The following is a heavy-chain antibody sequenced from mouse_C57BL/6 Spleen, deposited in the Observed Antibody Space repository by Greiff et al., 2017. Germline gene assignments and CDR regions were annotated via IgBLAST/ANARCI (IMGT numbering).Heavy chain of an antibody. J-gene: IGHJ2*01. V-gene: IGHV1-62-2*01. Sequence: QVQLQQSGAELVKPGASVKLSCKASGYTFTEYTIHWVKQRPGQGLEWIGWFYPGSGSIKYNEKFKDKDTLTADKSSGTVYMVLSRLTSEDSAVYYCARHELSEYYFDYWGQGTTLTVSS. CDR3: ARHELSEYYFDY. CDR1: GYTFTEYT. CDR2: FYPGSGSI.